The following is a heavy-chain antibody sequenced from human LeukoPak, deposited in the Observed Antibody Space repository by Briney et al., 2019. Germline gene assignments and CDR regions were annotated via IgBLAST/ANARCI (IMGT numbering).Heavy chain of an antibody. CDR2: IIPIFGTA. CDR3: ARWYNWNYVAYFDY. D-gene: IGHD1-7*01. V-gene: IGHV1-69*13. J-gene: IGHJ4*02. CDR1: GGTLSSYA. Sequence: SVKVSCKASGGTLSSYAISWVRQAPGQGLEWMGGIIPIFGTANYAQKFEGRVTITADESTSTAYMELSSLRSEDTAVYYCARWYNWNYVAYFDYWGQGTLVTVSS.